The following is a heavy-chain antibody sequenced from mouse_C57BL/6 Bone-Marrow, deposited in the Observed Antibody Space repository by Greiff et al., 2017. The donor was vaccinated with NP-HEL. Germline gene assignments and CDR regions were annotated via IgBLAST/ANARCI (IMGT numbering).Heavy chain of an antibody. V-gene: IGHV1-64*01. Sequence: QVQLQQPGAELVKPGASVKLSCKASGYTFTSYWMHWVKQRPGQGLEWIGMFHPNSGSTNYNEKFKSKATLTVDKSSSTAYMQLSSLKSEDSTVYYCARHYYGSSYGGDYWGQGTTLTVSS. D-gene: IGHD1-1*01. J-gene: IGHJ2*01. CDR1: GYTFTSYW. CDR3: ARHYYGSSYGGDY. CDR2: FHPNSGST.